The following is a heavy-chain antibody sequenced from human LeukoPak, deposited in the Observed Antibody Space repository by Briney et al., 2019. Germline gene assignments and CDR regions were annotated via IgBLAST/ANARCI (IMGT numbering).Heavy chain of an antibody. CDR2: ISSSSSTI. CDR3: AREFDFWSGYYRK. J-gene: IGHJ4*02. CDR1: GFTFSSYS. Sequence: GGSLRLPCGASGFTFSSYSMNWVRQAPGKGLEWVSYISSSSSTIYYADSVKGRFTISRDNAKNSLYLQMNSLRAEDTAVYCCAREFDFWSGYYRKWGQGTLVTVSS. V-gene: IGHV3-48*01. D-gene: IGHD3-3*01.